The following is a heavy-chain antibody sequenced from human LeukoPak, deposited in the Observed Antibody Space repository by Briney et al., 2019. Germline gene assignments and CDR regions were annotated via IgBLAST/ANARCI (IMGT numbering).Heavy chain of an antibody. D-gene: IGHD2-21*01. CDR3: ARVSCGASCSYSSHYYYGMDV. J-gene: IGHJ6*02. V-gene: IGHV4-31*03. CDR1: GGSINSGEYS. Sequence: SQTLSLTCTVSGGSINSGEYSWIWIRQHPGKGLEWIGYIYNGGTSFYNPSLESRVSISVDTSKNQFSLKLSSVTAADTAVYFCARVSCGASCSYSSHYYYGMDVWGQGTTVTVSS. CDR2: IYNGGTS.